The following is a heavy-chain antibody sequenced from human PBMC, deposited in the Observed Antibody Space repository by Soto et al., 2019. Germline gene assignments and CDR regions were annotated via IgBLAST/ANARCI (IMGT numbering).Heavy chain of an antibody. D-gene: IGHD3-10*01. J-gene: IGHJ3*02. CDR1: GFTFSSYG. Sequence: GGSLRLSCAASGFTFSSYGMHWVRQAPGKGLEWVAVISYDGSNKYYADSVKGRFTISRDNSKNTLYLQMNSLRAEDTAVYYCAKKLRITMVRGVDDAFDIWGQGTMVTVSS. V-gene: IGHV3-30*18. CDR3: AKKLRITMVRGVDDAFDI. CDR2: ISYDGSNK.